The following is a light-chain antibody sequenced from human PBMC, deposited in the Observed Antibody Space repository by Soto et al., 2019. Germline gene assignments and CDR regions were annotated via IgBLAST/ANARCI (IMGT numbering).Light chain of an antibody. CDR2: EAS. V-gene: IGKV1-27*01. J-gene: IGKJ1*01. CDR3: KNVDSAPQT. Sequence: DLQMTKSPSSLSAPVRDGVTITCRASQGSRHYLAWYQQKPGKVPKLLMYEASNLQSGVPSRFRGGGSGTEVTLTIISLQPEDVATYYCKNVDSAPQTFGQGTKV. CDR1: QGSRHY.